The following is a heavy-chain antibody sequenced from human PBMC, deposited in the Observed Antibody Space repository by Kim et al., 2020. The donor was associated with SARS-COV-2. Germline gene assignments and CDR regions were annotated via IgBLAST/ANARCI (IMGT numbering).Heavy chain of an antibody. D-gene: IGHD1-26*01. CDR2: INPSGGST. J-gene: IGHJ4*02. CDR3: ARMRYSGSSTRDRYFDY. Sequence: ASVKVSCKASGYTFTSYYMHWVRQAPGQGLEWMGIINPSGGSTSYAQKFQGRVTMTRDTSTSTVYMELSSLRSEDTAVYYCARMRYSGSSTRDRYFDYWGQGTRVTVSA. V-gene: IGHV1-46*01. CDR1: GYTFTSYY.